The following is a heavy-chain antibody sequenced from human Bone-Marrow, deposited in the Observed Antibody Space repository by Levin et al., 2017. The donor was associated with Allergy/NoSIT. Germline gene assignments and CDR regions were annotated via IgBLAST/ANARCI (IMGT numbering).Heavy chain of an antibody. J-gene: IGHJ3*02. Sequence: SQTLSLTCSVFGGPISSYSWSWLRQPPGKGLEWIGSIYYSGSTNYNPSLKSRVTISVDTSKNRFSLKLSSVTAADTAVYYCARRVFGDAFDIWGQGTMVTVSS. CDR2: IYYSGST. V-gene: IGHV4-59*08. CDR3: ARRVFGDAFDI. D-gene: IGHD3-3*01. CDR1: GGPISSYS.